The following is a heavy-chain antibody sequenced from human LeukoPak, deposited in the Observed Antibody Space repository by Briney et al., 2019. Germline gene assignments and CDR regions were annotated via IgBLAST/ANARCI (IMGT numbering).Heavy chain of an antibody. Sequence: SETLSLTCTVSGGSISSYYWSWIRQPPGKGLEWIGYIYHSGSTYYNPSLKSRVTISVDRSKNQFSLKLSSVTAADTAVYYCAIRRDYYYYMDVWGKGTTVTVSS. V-gene: IGHV4-59*01. CDR3: AIRRDYYYYMDV. J-gene: IGHJ6*03. CDR1: GGSISSYY. CDR2: IYHSGST.